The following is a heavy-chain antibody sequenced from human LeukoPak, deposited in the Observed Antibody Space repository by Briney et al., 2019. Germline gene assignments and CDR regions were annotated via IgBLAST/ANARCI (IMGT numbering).Heavy chain of an antibody. V-gene: IGHV1-69*13. J-gene: IGHJ4*02. D-gene: IGHD3-22*01. Sequence: ASVTVSCKASGGTFSSYAISWVRQAPGQGLEWMGGIIPIFGTANYAQKFQGRVTITADESTSTAYMELSSLRSEDTAVYYRASYWGGTYYYDSSGYYYVYWGQGTLVTVSS. CDR1: GGTFSSYA. CDR2: IIPIFGTA. CDR3: ASYWGGTYYYDSSGYYYVY.